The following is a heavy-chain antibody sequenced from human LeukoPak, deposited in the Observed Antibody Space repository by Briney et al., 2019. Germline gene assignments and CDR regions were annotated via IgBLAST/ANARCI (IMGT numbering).Heavy chain of an antibody. V-gene: IGHV5-51*01. CDR2: IYPGDSDI. CDR3: ARRRSKNGANFDY. D-gene: IGHD5-24*01. Sequence: GESLKISCKGSAYSSTNYWIGWVRQMPGKGLEWMGIIYPGDSDIRYSPSFQGQVTISADKSINTAYLQWSSLMAADTAIYYWARRRSKNGANFDYWGQGTLVTVSS. CDR1: AYSSTNYW. J-gene: IGHJ4*02.